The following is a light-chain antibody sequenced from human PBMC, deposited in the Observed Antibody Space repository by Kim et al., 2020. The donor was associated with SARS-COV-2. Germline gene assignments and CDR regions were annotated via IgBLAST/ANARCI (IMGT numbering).Light chain of an antibody. CDR2: AAS. CDR3: QQSYGTPWT. V-gene: IGKV1-39*01. Sequence: DIQMTQSPSSLSASVGDRVTITCRASQTISSYLNWYQHNPGKAPKLLIYAASSLQSGVPSRFSGRGSGPDYTRTISSLQPEDCATDYCQQSYGTPWTFGQGTKVDIK. J-gene: IGKJ1*01. CDR1: QTISSY.